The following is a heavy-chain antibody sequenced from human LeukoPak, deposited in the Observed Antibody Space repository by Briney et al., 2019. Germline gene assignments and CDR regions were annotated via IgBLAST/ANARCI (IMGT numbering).Heavy chain of an antibody. V-gene: IGHV1-46*01. J-gene: IGHJ5*02. D-gene: IGHD4/OR15-4a*01. CDR3: ATIAPILWGYGQNWFDP. Sequence: GASVKVSCKASGYTFTSYYMHWVRQAPGQGLEWMGIINPSGGSTSYAQKFQGRVTMTRDTSTSTVYMELSSLRSEDTAVYYCATIAPILWGYGQNWFDPWGQGTLVTVSS. CDR1: GYTFTSYY. CDR2: INPSGGST.